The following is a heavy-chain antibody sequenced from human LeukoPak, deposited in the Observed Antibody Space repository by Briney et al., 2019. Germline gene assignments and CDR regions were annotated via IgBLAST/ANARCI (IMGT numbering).Heavy chain of an antibody. CDR3: AREVYDDFWSGYYTVYYFDY. CDR1: GSTFSSYS. V-gene: IGHV3-21*01. Sequence: GGSLRLSCAASGSTFSSYSMNWVRQAPGKGLEWVSYISSSSTNIYYTDSVKGRFTISRDNAKNSLYLQMNSLRAEDTAVYYCAREVYDDFWSGYYTVYYFDYWGQGTLVTVSS. D-gene: IGHD3-3*01. J-gene: IGHJ4*02. CDR2: ISSSSTNI.